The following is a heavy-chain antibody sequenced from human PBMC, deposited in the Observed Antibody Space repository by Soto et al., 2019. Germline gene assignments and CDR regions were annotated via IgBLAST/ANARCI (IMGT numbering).Heavy chain of an antibody. Sequence: ASVKVSCKASGCTFTSYGISWVRQAPGQGLEWMGWISAYNGNTNYAQKLQGRVTMTTDTSTSTAYMELRSLRSDDTAVYYCARDKVGFWTAGYWGQGTLVTVSS. J-gene: IGHJ4*02. V-gene: IGHV1-18*01. CDR2: ISAYNGNT. D-gene: IGHD3-3*01. CDR1: GCTFTSYG. CDR3: ARDKVGFWTAGY.